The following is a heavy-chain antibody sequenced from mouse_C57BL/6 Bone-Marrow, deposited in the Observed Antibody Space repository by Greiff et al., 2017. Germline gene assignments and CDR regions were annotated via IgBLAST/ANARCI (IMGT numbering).Heavy chain of an antibody. D-gene: IGHD1-1*01. CDR2: INYDGSST. V-gene: IGHV5-16*01. Sequence: VESEGGLVQPGSSMKLSCTASGFTFSDYYMAWVRQVPEKGLEWVANINYDGSSTYYLDSLKSRFIISRDNAKNILYLQMSSLKSEDTATYYCARDASTVVATGYFDVWGTGTTVTVSS. CDR3: ARDASTVVATGYFDV. J-gene: IGHJ1*03. CDR1: GFTFSDYY.